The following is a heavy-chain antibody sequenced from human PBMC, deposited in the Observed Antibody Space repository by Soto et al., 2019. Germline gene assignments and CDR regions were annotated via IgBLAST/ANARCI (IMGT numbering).Heavy chain of an antibody. CDR2: ISSSSSYI. CDR3: ARDGGLQLHVLLWFGELYYMDV. CDR1: GFTFSSYS. Sequence: GGSLRLSCAASGFTFSSYSMNWVRQAPGKGLEWVSSISSSSSYIYYADSVKGRFTISRDNAKNSLYLQMNSLRAEDTAVYYCARDGGLQLHVLLWFGELYYMDVWGKGTTVTVSS. J-gene: IGHJ6*03. D-gene: IGHD3-10*01. V-gene: IGHV3-21*01.